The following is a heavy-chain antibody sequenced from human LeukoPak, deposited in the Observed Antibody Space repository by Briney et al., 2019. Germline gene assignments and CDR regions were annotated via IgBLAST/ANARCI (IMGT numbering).Heavy chain of an antibody. V-gene: IGHV1-2*04. Sequence: ASVKVSCKASGYTFTGYYMHWVRQAPGQGLEWMGWINPNSGGTNYAQKFQGWVTMTRDTSISTAYTELSRLRSDDTAVYYCARDNPYSSGWYGTVYYGMDVWGQGTTVTVSS. CDR2: INPNSGGT. J-gene: IGHJ6*02. CDR3: ARDNPYSSGWYGTVYYGMDV. D-gene: IGHD6-19*01. CDR1: GYTFTGYY.